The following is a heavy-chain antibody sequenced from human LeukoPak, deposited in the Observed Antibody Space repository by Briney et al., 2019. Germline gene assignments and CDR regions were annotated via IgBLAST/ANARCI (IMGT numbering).Heavy chain of an antibody. J-gene: IGHJ4*02. CDR1: GFTFSGYW. D-gene: IGHD4-23*01. V-gene: IGHV3-7*03. CDR3: ASPPDYGGNELDY. Sequence: PGGSLRLSCAASGFTFSGYWISWVRQAPGKGLEWVANIKQDGSEKYYVDSVKGRFTISRDNSKNTLYLQMNSLRAEDTAVYYCASPPDYGGNELDYWGQGNLVTVSS. CDR2: IKQDGSEK.